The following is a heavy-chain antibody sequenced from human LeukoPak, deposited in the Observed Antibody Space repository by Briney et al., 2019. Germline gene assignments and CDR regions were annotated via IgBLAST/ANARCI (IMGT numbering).Heavy chain of an antibody. V-gene: IGHV7-4-1*02. D-gene: IGHD6-13*01. CDR1: GGTFSSYV. CDR2: INTNTGNP. J-gene: IGHJ4*02. CDR3: AREPPRIAAAGTTRYYFDY. Sequence: ASVKVSCKASGGTFSSYVISWVRQAPGQGLEWMGWINTNTGNPTYAQGFTGRFVFSLDTSVSTAYLQISSLKAEDTAVYYCAREPPRIAAAGTTRYYFDYWGQGTLVTVSS.